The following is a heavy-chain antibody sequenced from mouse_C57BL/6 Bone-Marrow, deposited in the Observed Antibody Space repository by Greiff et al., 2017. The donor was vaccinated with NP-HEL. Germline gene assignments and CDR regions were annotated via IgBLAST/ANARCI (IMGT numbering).Heavy chain of an antibody. J-gene: IGHJ2*01. D-gene: IGHD1-1*01. CDR3: ARCPLNTTVGTPYYFDY. CDR1: GFNIKNTY. CDR2: IDPANGNT. V-gene: IGHV14-3*01. Sequence: EVQLQQSVAELVRPGASVKLSCTASGFNIKNTYMHWVKQRPEQGLEWIGRIDPANGNTKYAPKFQGKATITADTSSNTAYLQLSSLTSEDTAIYYCARCPLNTTVGTPYYFDYWGQGTTLTVSS.